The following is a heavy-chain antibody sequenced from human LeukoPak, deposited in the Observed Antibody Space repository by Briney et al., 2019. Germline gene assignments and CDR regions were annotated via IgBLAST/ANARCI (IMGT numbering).Heavy chain of an antibody. V-gene: IGHV3-64*01. J-gene: IGHJ4*02. CDR3: ARGAASGGYDY. CDR1: GFIFSDYD. CDR2: ITSNGGRT. D-gene: IGHD3-10*01. Sequence: GGSLRLSCAASGFIFSDYDVHWVRQAPGKGLEFVSAITSNGGRTFYANSVEGRFTISRDNSKNALYLQMDSLRADDMAVYYFARGAASGGYDYWGQGALVTISS.